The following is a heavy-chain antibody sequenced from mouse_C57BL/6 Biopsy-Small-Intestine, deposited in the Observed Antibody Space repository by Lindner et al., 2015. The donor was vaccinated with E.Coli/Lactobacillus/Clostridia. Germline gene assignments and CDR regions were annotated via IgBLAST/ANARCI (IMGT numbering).Heavy chain of an antibody. Sequence: VQLQESGGGLVKPGGSLKPSCTASGFTFGDHGMHWVRQAPEKGLEWVAYISGSSSTIFYADVLKGRFTISRDNAKNTLFLQMTSLRSEDTAIYYCARNYYGSGYDYWGQGTTLTVSS. CDR2: ISGSSSTI. V-gene: IGHV5-17*01. J-gene: IGHJ2*01. CDR1: GFTFGDHG. D-gene: IGHD1-1*01. CDR3: ARNYYGSGYDY.